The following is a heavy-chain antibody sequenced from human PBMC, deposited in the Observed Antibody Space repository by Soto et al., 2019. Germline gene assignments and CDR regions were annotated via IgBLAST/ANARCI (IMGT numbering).Heavy chain of an antibody. D-gene: IGHD2-15*01. J-gene: IGHJ6*02. Sequence: QVQLVESGGGVVQPGRSLRLSCAASGFTFSSYGMHWVRQAPGKGLEWVAVIWYDGSNKYYADSVTGRFTISRDNSKNTLYLQMNSLRAEDTAVYYCARDLEGYCSGGSCLDYYYYYGMDVWGQGTTVTVSS. CDR1: GFTFSSYG. V-gene: IGHV3-33*01. CDR3: ARDLEGYCSGGSCLDYYYYYGMDV. CDR2: IWYDGSNK.